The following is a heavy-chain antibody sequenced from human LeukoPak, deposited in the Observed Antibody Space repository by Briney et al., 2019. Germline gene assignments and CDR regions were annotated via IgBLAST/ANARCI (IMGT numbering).Heavy chain of an antibody. V-gene: IGHV1-18*01. J-gene: IGHJ4*02. CDR1: GYTFTSYG. D-gene: IGHD3-10*01. Sequence: GASVKVSCKASGYTFTSYGISWVRQAPGQGLEWMGWISAYNGNTNYAQKLQGRVTMTTDTSTSTAYMELRSLRSDDTAVYYCARDHPIVANYYGADYWGQGTLVTVSS. CDR2: ISAYNGNT. CDR3: ARDHPIVANYYGADY.